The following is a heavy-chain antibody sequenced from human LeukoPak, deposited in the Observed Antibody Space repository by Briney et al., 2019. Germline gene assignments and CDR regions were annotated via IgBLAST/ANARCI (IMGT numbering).Heavy chain of an antibody. V-gene: IGHV4-34*01. Sequence: SETLSLTCAVYGGSFSGYYWSWIRQPPGKGLEWIGEINHSGSTNYNPSLKSRVTISVDTSKNQSSLKLSSVTAADTAVYYCARGNYDILTGGFVPFDYWGQGTLVTVSS. CDR1: GGSFSGYY. D-gene: IGHD3-9*01. CDR3: ARGNYDILTGGFVPFDY. J-gene: IGHJ4*02. CDR2: INHSGST.